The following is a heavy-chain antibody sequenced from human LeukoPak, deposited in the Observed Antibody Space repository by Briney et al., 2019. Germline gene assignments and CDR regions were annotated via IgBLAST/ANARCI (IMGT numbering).Heavy chain of an antibody. D-gene: IGHD3-22*01. V-gene: IGHV1-2*02. CDR1: GYTFTGYY. CDR2: INPNSGDT. CDR3: AREDYDSSGEYFQH. J-gene: IGHJ1*01. Sequence: ASVKVSCEASGYTFTGYYMHWVRQAPGQGLEWMGWINPNSGDTNYAQKFQGRVTMTRDTSISTAYMELSRLRSDDTAVYYCAREDYDSSGEYFQHWGQGTLVAVSS.